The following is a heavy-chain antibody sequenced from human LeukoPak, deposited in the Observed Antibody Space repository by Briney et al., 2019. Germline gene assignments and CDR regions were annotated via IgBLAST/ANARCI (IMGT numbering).Heavy chain of an antibody. J-gene: IGHJ4*02. CDR3: ARDLHCGGDCYSYYLDY. CDR2: IWYDGGNK. CDR1: GFTFSSYG. V-gene: IGHV3-33*01. D-gene: IGHD2-21*02. Sequence: GSLRLSCAASGFTFSSYGMHWVRQAPGKGLEWVAVIWYDGGNKYYADSVKGRFTISRDNSKNTLYLQMNSLRAEDTAVYYCARDLHCGGDCYSYYLDYWGQGTLVTVSS.